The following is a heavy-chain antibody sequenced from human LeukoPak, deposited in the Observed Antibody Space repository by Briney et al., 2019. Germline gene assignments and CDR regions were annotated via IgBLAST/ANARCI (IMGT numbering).Heavy chain of an antibody. V-gene: IGHV4-34*01. Sequence: SETLSLTCAVYGGSFSGYYWSWIRQPPGKGLEWIGEINHSGSTNYNPSLKSRVTISVDRSKNQFSLKLSSVTAADTAVYYCARGRSSSWYAWEYFQHWGQGTLVTVSS. J-gene: IGHJ1*01. CDR1: GGSFSGYY. CDR2: INHSGST. CDR3: ARGRSSSWYAWEYFQH. D-gene: IGHD6-13*01.